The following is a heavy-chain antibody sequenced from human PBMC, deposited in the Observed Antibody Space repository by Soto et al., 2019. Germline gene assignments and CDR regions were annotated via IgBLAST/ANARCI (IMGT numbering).Heavy chain of an antibody. Sequence: GGSLRLSCAASGFTFSSYSMNWVRQAPGKGLEWVSYISSSSSTIYYADSVKGRFTISRDNAKNSLYLQMNSLRAEDTAVYYCASDGVRYSSAELGYWGQGTLVTVSS. J-gene: IGHJ4*02. CDR1: GFTFSSYS. CDR3: ASDGVRYSSAELGY. CDR2: ISSSSSTI. D-gene: IGHD6-19*01. V-gene: IGHV3-48*01.